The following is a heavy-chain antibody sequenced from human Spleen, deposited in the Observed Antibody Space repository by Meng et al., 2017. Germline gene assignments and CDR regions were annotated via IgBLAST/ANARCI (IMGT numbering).Heavy chain of an antibody. Sequence: QITLKESGPTRVKPTQTLTLTCTFSGFSLSTSGVGVGWIRQPPGKALEWLALIYWNDDKRYRPSLERRLTITKDTSKNQVLLKMANMDPVDTATYYCARTYGTTDYWGQGALVTVS. V-gene: IGHV2-5*01. J-gene: IGHJ4*02. D-gene: IGHD2-2*01. CDR2: IYWNDDK. CDR1: GFSLSTSGVG. CDR3: ARTYGTTDY.